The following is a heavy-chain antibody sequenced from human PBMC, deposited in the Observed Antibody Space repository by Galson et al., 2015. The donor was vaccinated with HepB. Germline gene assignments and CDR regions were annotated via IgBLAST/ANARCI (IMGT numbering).Heavy chain of an antibody. J-gene: IGHJ3*02. CDR1: GFTFSSYW. V-gene: IGHV3-74*01. Sequence: SLRLSCAASGFTFSSYWMHWVRQAPGKGLVWVSRINSDGSSTSYADSVKGRFTISRDNAKNTLYLQMNSLRAEDTAVYYCARDCPTAFGTFDIWGQGTMVTVSS. CDR2: INSDGSST. D-gene: IGHD3-16*01. CDR3: ARDCPTAFGTFDI.